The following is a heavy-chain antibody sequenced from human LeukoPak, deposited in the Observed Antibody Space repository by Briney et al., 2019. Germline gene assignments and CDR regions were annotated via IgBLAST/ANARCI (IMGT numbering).Heavy chain of an antibody. CDR2: IYTSGST. CDR1: GGSISSGSYY. D-gene: IGHD6-6*01. J-gene: IGHJ4*02. CDR3: ARTQLGDYFDY. V-gene: IGHV4-61*02. Sequence: SQTLSLTCTVSGGSISSGSYYWSWIRQPAGTGLEWIGRIYTSGSTNYNPSLKGRVTISVDTSKNQFSLKLSSVTAADTAVYYCARTQLGDYFDYWGQGTLVTVSS.